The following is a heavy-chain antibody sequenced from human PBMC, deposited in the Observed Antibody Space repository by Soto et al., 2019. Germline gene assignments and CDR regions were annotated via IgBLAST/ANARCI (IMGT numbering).Heavy chain of an antibody. CDR2: IYTSGST. CDR3: ARVGTTGDYYYYGMDV. D-gene: IGHD7-27*01. CDR1: GGSISSYY. J-gene: IGHJ6*02. V-gene: IGHV4-4*07. Sequence: SETLSLTCTVSGGSISSYYWSWIRQPPGKGLEWIGRIYTSGSTNYNPSLKSRVTMSVDTSKNQFSLKLSSVTAADTAVYYCARVGTTGDYYYYGMDVWGQGTTVTVSS.